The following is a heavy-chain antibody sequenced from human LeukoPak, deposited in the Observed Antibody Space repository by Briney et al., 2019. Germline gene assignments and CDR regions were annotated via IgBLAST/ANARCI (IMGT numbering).Heavy chain of an antibody. CDR2: ISGSGGNT. Sequence: GGSLRLSCAASGFTFSDYAMSWVRQAPGKGLEWVSAISGSGGNTYYADSVKGRFTISRDNSKNTLYLQMNSLRAEDTAVYCCAKDLQYYYDSSGAFDIWGQGTMVTVSS. D-gene: IGHD3-22*01. CDR3: AKDLQYYYDSSGAFDI. J-gene: IGHJ3*02. CDR1: GFTFSDYA. V-gene: IGHV3-23*01.